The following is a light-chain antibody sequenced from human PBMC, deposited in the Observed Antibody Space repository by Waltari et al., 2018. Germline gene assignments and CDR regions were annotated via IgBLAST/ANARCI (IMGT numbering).Light chain of an antibody. J-gene: IGLJ2*01. CDR2: GVT. CDR3: SSYTDTNTLHVV. V-gene: IGLV2-14*03. CDR1: SSDIGDFNY. Sequence: SALTQPASVSGSPGQSITISCTGTSSDIGDFNYISWYQQHPGEGPKLIIYGVTKRPSGVSIRFSGSKSGNTASLTISGLQADDEAEYFCSSYTDTNTLHVVFGGGTKLSVL.